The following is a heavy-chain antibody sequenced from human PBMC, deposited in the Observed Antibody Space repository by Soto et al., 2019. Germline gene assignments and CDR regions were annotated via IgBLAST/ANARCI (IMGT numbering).Heavy chain of an antibody. CDR1: GYTFTSYG. Sequence: AAVKGSCKASGYTFTSYGISWVRQAPGQGLEWMGWISAYNGNTNYAQKLQGRVTMTTDTSTSTAYMELRSLRSDDTAVYYCARDGRGDSYYYYYGMDVWGQGTTVTVSS. J-gene: IGHJ6*02. CDR2: ISAYNGNT. V-gene: IGHV1-18*01. D-gene: IGHD3-10*01. CDR3: ARDGRGDSYYYYYGMDV.